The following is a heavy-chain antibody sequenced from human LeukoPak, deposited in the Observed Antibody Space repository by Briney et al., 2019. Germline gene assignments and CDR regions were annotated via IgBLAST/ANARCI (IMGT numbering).Heavy chain of an antibody. CDR1: GYTVTGYY. Sequence: ASVKVSCKSSGYTVTGYYMHGVRQAPGQRLEGLGWMNPNSGGTNYAQKFQVRVTMTRDTSISTAYMDLSRLRSDATAVYYCASDTVTYYYYGMDVWGQGTTVTVSS. CDR3: ASDTVTYYYYGMDV. CDR2: MNPNSGGT. V-gene: IGHV1-2*02. D-gene: IGHD4-17*01. J-gene: IGHJ6*02.